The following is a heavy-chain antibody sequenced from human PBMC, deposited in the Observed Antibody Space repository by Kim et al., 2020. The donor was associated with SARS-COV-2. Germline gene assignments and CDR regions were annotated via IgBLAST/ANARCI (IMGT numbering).Heavy chain of an antibody. J-gene: IGHJ4*02. Sequence: SLKSRVTISMDAAKNQFSLKLSSVTAADTAVYYCAREHILTGYYNGVFDYWGQGTLVTVSS. CDR3: AREHILTGYYNGVFDY. V-gene: IGHV4-59*01. D-gene: IGHD3-9*01.